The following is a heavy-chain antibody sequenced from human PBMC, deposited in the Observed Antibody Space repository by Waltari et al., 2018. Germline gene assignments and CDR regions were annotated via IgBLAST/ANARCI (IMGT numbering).Heavy chain of an antibody. CDR1: GGSISSYY. D-gene: IGHD4-17*01. CDR2: IYYSGST. J-gene: IGHJ4*02. Sequence: VQLHESGPGLVKPSETLSLTCTVSGGSISSYYWSWIRQPPGKGLEWIGYIYYSGSTNYNPSLKSRVTISVDTSKNQFSLKLSSVTAADTAVYYCARDGDGDFIFGDWGQGTLVTVSS. CDR3: ARDGDGDFIFGD. V-gene: IGHV4-59*01.